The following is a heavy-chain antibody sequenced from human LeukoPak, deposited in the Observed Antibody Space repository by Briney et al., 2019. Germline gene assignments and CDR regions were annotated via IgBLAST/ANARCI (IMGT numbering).Heavy chain of an antibody. CDR2: IYYSGST. D-gene: IGHD1-1*01. Sequence: PSETLSLTCTVSGGSISSYYWSWIRQPPGKGLEWIGYIYYSGSTNYNPSLKSRVTISVDTSKNQFSLKLSSVTAADTDVYYCERAYEGTFDPWGQGTLVTVSS. CDR1: GGSISSYY. J-gene: IGHJ5*02. CDR3: ERAYEGTFDP. V-gene: IGHV4-59*01.